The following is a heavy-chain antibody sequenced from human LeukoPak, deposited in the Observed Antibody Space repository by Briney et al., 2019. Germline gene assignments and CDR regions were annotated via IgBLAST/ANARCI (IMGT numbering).Heavy chain of an antibody. J-gene: IGHJ2*01. CDR1: GFTFSTFS. Sequence: PGRSLRLSCAASGFTFSTFSMHWVRQAPGKGPEWVAVISYDGNNQYYADSVKGRFTISRDNSKYTVYLQMNNLRTEDTSVYYCATLLYRSGFTYWYFDLWGRGTLVTVSS. CDR2: ISYDGNNQ. D-gene: IGHD6-19*01. V-gene: IGHV3-30-3*01. CDR3: ATLLYRSGFTYWYFDL.